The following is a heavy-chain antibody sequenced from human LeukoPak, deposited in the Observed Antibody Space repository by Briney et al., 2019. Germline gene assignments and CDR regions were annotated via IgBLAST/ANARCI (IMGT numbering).Heavy chain of an antibody. Sequence: QPGRSLRLSCAASGFIFCTYGMHWVRQAPGKGLEWVALMSYDGSTKYYGDSVKGRFTISRDNSKNTLYLQMNSLRAEDTAVYYCAKDQSAIVRGAYYFDYWGQGTLVTVSS. CDR3: AKDQSAIVRGAYYFDY. CDR2: MSYDGSTK. V-gene: IGHV3-30*18. J-gene: IGHJ4*02. CDR1: GFIFCTYG. D-gene: IGHD3-10*01.